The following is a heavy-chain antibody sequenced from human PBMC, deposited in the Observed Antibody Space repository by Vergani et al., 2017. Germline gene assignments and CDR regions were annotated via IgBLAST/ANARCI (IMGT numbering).Heavy chain of an antibody. CDR1: GGSISSSSHF. D-gene: IGHD3-16*01. J-gene: IGHJ6*02. Sequence: QVQLQESGPGLVKPSETLSLTCTVSGGSISSSSHFWGWLRQTPGKGQEWVGSIYYSGSTYYNPSLKSRVSISVDTSKNQFSLKLSSVTAADSAVYYCARHDSGHYDSSYYGLDVWGQGTMVTVSS. CDR2: IYYSGST. V-gene: IGHV4-39*01. CDR3: ARHDSGHYDSSYYGLDV.